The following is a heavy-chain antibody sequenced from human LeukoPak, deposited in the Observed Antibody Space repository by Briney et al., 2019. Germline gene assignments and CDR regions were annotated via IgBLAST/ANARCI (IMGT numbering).Heavy chain of an antibody. Sequence: SVKVSCKASGYTFTNYDIHWVRQAPGQGLEWMGGIIPIFGTANYAQKFQGRVTITADKSTSTAYLELSSLRSEDTAVYYCARDNSVRDEAWWFNPWGQGTLVTVSS. CDR1: GYTFTNYD. V-gene: IGHV1-69*06. J-gene: IGHJ5*02. CDR3: ARDNSVRDEAWWFNP. D-gene: IGHD5-24*01. CDR2: IIPIFGTA.